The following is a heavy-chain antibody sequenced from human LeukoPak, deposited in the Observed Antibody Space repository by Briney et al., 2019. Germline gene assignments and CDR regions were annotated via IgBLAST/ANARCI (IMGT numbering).Heavy chain of an antibody. V-gene: IGHV4-34*01. J-gene: IGHJ2*01. CDR2: INHSGST. CDR1: GGTFSGYY. D-gene: IGHD2-2*01. Sequence: SETLSLTCAASGGTFSGYYWSWIRQPPGKGLEWIGEINHSGSTNYNPSLKSRVTISVDTSKNQYSLKLSSLTAADTAVYYCASYAKDIVVLPAASIYWYFDLWGRGTLVTVSS. CDR3: ASYAKDIVVLPAASIYWYFDL.